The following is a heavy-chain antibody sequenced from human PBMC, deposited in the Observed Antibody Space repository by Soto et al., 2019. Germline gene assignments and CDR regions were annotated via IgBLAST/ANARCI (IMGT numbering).Heavy chain of an antibody. J-gene: IGHJ6*03. V-gene: IGHV3-9*01. CDR1: GFSFDDYD. Sequence: EVQLVESGGGLVQPGRSLRLSCAASGFSFDDYDMHWVRQAPGKGLEWDSGISWTSGSIGYAHAVKGRHTISRDNTKNTLYRQMISLRGEDTAFYYRAKDRLGYYYYMDVWGKGTTVTVSS. CDR2: ISWTSGSI. CDR3: AKDRLGYYYYMDV.